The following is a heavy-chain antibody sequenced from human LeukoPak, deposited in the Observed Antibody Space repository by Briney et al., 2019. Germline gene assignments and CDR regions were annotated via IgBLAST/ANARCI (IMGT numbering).Heavy chain of an antibody. J-gene: IGHJ3*02. V-gene: IGHV4-39*01. D-gene: IGHD3-22*01. CDR2: IYYSGST. CDR1: GGSISSSSYY. Sequence: PSETLSLTCTVSGGSISSSSYYWGWIRQPPGKGLEWIGSIYYSGSTYYNPPLKSRVTISVDTSKNQFSLKLSSVTAADTAVYYCARRTRHYYDSSGYSDAFDIWGQGTMVTVSS. CDR3: ARRTRHYYDSSGYSDAFDI.